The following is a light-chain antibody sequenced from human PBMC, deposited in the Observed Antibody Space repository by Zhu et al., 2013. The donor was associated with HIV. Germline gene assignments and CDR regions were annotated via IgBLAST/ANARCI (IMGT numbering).Light chain of an antibody. Sequence: EIVSTQSPLSLPVTPGEPASISCKSSQSLLHRTGYNYLDWYLQKPGQSPQLLMYLGSNRASGVPDRFSGSGSGTDFILKISRVEAEDAGVYYCMQALQNPLTFGGGTKVEI. CDR2: LGS. CDR1: QSLLHRTGYNY. J-gene: IGKJ4*01. CDR3: MQALQNPLT. V-gene: IGKV2-28*01.